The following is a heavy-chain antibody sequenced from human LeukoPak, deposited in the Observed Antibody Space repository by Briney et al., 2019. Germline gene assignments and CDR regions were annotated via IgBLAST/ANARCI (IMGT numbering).Heavy chain of an antibody. CDR1: EFIFNMYW. D-gene: IGHD1-26*01. CDR2: IDQLGTEE. Sequence: PGGSLRLSCVASEFIFNMYWMSWVRQAPEKGLEWVANIDQLGTEEDYVDSVKGRFTISRDNTKNSLYLQMNSLRAEDTAVYYCARDPSYSENLDYWGQGTLVTVSS. CDR3: ARDPSYSENLDY. V-gene: IGHV3-7*01. J-gene: IGHJ4*02.